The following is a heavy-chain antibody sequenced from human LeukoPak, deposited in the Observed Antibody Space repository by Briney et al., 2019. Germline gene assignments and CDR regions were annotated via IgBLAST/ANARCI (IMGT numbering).Heavy chain of an antibody. CDR3: ATGGMVRNWFDP. J-gene: IGHJ5*02. CDR1: VGSFSGYY. D-gene: IGHD3-10*01. V-gene: IGHV4-34*01. Sequence: SETLSLTCAVYVGSFSGYYWSWIRQPPGKGLEWIGEINHSGSTNYNPSLKSRVTISVDTSKNQFSLKLSSVTAADTAVYYCATGGMVRNWFDPWGQGTLVTVSS. CDR2: INHSGST.